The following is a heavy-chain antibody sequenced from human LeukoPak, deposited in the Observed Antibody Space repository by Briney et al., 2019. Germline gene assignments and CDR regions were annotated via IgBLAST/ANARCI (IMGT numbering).Heavy chain of an antibody. CDR2: ISWNSGSI. J-gene: IGHJ3*02. D-gene: IGHD2-2*01. CDR3: AKVNGYCSSTSCQGAFDI. Sequence: GRSLRLSCAASGFTFDDYAMHWVRQAPGKGLEWVPGISWNSGSIGYADSVKGRFTISRDNAKNSLYLQMNSLRAEDTALYYCAKVNGYCSSTSCQGAFDIWGQGTMVTVSS. CDR1: GFTFDDYA. V-gene: IGHV3-9*01.